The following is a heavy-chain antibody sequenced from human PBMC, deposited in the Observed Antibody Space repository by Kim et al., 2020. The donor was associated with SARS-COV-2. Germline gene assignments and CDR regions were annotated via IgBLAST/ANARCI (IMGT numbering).Heavy chain of an antibody. CDR3: ARGSGRGPLDY. CDR2: ILKRGDT. V-gene: IGHV4-59*01. D-gene: IGHD5-12*01. Sequence: SETLSLTCTVSGGSISYYYWSWIRQPPGKGLEWIGYILKRGDTNYNPSVRSPATISVDTSKNQLSLRLRYVTAADTAVYYCARGSGRGPLDYWGRGTLVTVSS. CDR1: GGSISYYY. J-gene: IGHJ4*02.